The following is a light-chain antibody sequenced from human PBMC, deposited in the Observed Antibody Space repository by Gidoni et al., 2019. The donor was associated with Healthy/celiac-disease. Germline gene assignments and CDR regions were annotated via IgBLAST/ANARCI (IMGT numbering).Light chain of an antibody. Sequence: DIQMTQSPSSLSACVGDRVTITCRASQSISSYLNWYQQKPGKAPKLLIYAASSLQGGVPSRFSGSGSGTDFNLTISSLQPEDFAAYYCQQSYTTPLAFGGGTKVEIK. CDR2: AAS. CDR1: QSISSY. J-gene: IGKJ4*01. CDR3: QQSYTTPLA. V-gene: IGKV1-39*01.